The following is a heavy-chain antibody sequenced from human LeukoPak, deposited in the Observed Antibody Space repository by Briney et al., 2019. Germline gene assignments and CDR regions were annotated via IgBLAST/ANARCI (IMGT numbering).Heavy chain of an antibody. D-gene: IGHD6-19*01. J-gene: IGHJ4*02. CDR1: GYSFTSYW. CDR3: ARRGSGWVDFDY. V-gene: IGHV5-51*01. CDR2: IYPGDSDT. Sequence: GESLKISYTASGYSFTSYWIGWVRPTPGKGLEWIGIIYPGDSDTRYSPSFQGQVTISADKSISTAYLQWSSLKASDSAIYYCARRGSGWVDFDYWGQGTLVTVSS.